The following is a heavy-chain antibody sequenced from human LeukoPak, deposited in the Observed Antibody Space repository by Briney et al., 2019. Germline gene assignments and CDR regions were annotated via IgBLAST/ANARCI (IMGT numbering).Heavy chain of an antibody. V-gene: IGHV4-34*01. CDR3: ARLEVRGIHGGWFDP. Sequence: PSETLSLTRAVYGGSFSGYYWSWIRQPPGKGLEWRGEINHSGSTNYNPSLKSRATISVGTTKNQFSLKRSSVTAADTAVYYCARLEVRGIHGGWFDPWGQGTLVTVSS. CDR2: INHSGST. J-gene: IGHJ5*02. D-gene: IGHD3-10*01. CDR1: GGSFSGYY.